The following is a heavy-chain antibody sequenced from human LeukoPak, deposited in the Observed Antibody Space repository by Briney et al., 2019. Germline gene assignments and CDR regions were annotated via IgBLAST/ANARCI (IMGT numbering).Heavy chain of an antibody. D-gene: IGHD3-9*01. Sequence: SETLSLTCAVYGGSFSGYYWSWIRQPPGKGLEWIGEINHSGSTNYNPSLKSRVTISVDTSKNQFSLKLSSVTAADTAVYYCARGRPSDVLRYFDWSRVFDHWGQGTLVTVSS. CDR1: GGSFSGYY. CDR2: INHSGST. J-gene: IGHJ5*02. CDR3: ARGRPSDVLRYFDWSRVFDH. V-gene: IGHV4-34*01.